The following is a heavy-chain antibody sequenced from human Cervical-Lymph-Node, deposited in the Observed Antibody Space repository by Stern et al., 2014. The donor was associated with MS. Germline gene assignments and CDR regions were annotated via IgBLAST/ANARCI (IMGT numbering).Heavy chain of an antibody. CDR2: INPSGAGT. Sequence: VQLGQSGAEVKKPGASVKVSCKASGYTFTNYYIHWVRQAPGHGLEWMGIINPSGAGTNYAKKFPARVIMTMDPPTDTVYMELSSLRSEDTAVYYCARLRSTGIYYYYGIDVWGQGTTVTVSS. J-gene: IGHJ6*02. V-gene: IGHV1-46*01. CDR3: ARLRSTGIYYYYGIDV. CDR1: GYTFTNYY. D-gene: IGHD2-8*02.